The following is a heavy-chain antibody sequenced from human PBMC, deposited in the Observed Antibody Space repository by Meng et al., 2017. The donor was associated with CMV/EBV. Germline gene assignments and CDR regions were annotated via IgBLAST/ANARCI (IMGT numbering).Heavy chain of an antibody. CDR2: IIPVFETA. V-gene: IGHV1-69*12. J-gene: IGHJ4*02. CDR1: GGTLSTFA. D-gene: IGHD1-26*01. CDR3: ARGGDSWYSDY. Sequence: QGELVQSAAEVKKPGSSVTVSCQRSGGTLSTFAISWVRQAHGEGLGWMGGIIPVFETANYAERFQDRVTITADDSTTTAYMELSSLRADDTALYFCARGGDSWYSDYWGQGTLVTVSS.